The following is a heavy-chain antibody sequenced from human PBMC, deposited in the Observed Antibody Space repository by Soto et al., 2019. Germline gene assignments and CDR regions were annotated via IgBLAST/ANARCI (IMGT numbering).Heavy chain of an antibody. Sequence: QVQLVESGGGVVQPGRSLRLSCAASGFTFSSYAMHWVRQAPGKGLEWVAVISYDGSNKYYADSVKGRFTISRDNSKNTLYLKMNSLRAEDTAVYYCAREVRYCISTSCQTRPGGWFDPWGQGTLVTVSS. CDR1: GFTFSSYA. CDR2: ISYDGSNK. CDR3: AREVRYCISTSCQTRPGGWFDP. V-gene: IGHV3-30-3*01. D-gene: IGHD2-2*01. J-gene: IGHJ5*02.